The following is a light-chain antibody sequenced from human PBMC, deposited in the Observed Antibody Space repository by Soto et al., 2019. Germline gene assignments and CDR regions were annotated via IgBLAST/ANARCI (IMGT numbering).Light chain of an antibody. CDR2: GAS. CDR3: QQYGSSGT. J-gene: IGKJ1*01. V-gene: IGKV3-20*01. CDR1: QSVSNNY. Sequence: EIVLTQSPATLSLSPGESATLSSMASQSVSNNYLAWYQQKPGQAPRLLIYGASNRATGIPDRFSGSGSGTDFTLTISRLEPEDFAVYYCQQYGSSGTLGQGTKVDI.